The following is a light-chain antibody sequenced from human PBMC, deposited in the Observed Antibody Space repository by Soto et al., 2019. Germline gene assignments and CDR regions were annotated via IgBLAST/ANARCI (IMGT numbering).Light chain of an antibody. Sequence: DIQMTQSPSTLSASVEDRVTITCRASQTITTWLAWYQQKPGKAPKLLIYDASTLESGVPSRFSGSGFGTEFSLTISSLQPDDFASYYCQQYNTLSGTFGQGTKVDIK. CDR1: QTITTW. J-gene: IGKJ1*01. CDR3: QQYNTLSGT. V-gene: IGKV1-5*01. CDR2: DAS.